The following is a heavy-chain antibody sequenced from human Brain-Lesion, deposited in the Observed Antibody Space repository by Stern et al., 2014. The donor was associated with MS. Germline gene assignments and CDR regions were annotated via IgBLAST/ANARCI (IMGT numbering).Heavy chain of an antibody. J-gene: IGHJ4*02. V-gene: IGHV4-4*02. Sequence: VQLVESGPGLVKPSGTLSLTCAVSGGSISSSNWWSWVRQSPGKGLEWIGESDHSGSTIYNPSLKSRVTGSVDKSKNRFSLNLGSVTAADTAVYFCARFPASRPHVFDSWGQGTLVTVSS. D-gene: IGHD6-13*01. CDR1: GGSISSSNW. CDR3: ARFPASRPHVFDS. CDR2: SDHSGST.